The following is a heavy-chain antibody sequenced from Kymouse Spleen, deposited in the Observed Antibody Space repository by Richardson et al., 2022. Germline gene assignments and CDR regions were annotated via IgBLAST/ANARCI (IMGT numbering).Heavy chain of an antibody. V-gene: IGHV5-51*01. J-gene: IGHJ6*02. CDR3: ARHEVYSNYVYYYYYGMDV. CDR1: GYSFTSYW. D-gene: IGHD4-11,IGHD4-11*01. CDR2: IYPGDSDT. Sequence: EVQLVQSGAEVKKPGESLKISCKGSGYSFTSYWIGWVRQMPGKGLEWMGIIYPGDSDTRYSPSFQGQVTISADKSISTAYLQWSSLKASDTAMYYCARHEVYSNYVYYYYYGMDVWGQGTTVTVSS.